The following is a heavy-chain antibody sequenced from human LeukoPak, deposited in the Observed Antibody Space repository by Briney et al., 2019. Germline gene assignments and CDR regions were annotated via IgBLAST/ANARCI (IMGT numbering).Heavy chain of an antibody. CDR2: INPSGGST. V-gene: IGHV1-46*01. Sequence: ASVKVSCKASGYTFTSHYMHWVRQAPGQGLEWMGVINPSGGSTSYAQKFQGRVTMTRDTSTSTVCMELSSLRSEDTAVYYCARVIRLGRAGGFDSWGQGTLVTVSS. J-gene: IGHJ4*02. D-gene: IGHD3-10*01. CDR3: ARVIRLGRAGGFDS. CDR1: GYTFTSHY.